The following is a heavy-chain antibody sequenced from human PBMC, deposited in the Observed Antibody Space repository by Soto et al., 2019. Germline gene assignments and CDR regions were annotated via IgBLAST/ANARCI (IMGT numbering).Heavy chain of an antibody. D-gene: IGHD2-15*01. CDR3: ARRLGYCSGGSCYYYFDY. J-gene: IGHJ4*02. Sequence: LRLSCAASGFTFSSYWMHWVRQAPGKGLVWVSRINSDGSSTSYADSVKGRFTISRDNAKNTLYLQMNSLRAEDTAVYYCARRLGYCSGGSCYYYFDYWGQGTLVTVSS. CDR1: GFTFSSYW. CDR2: INSDGSST. V-gene: IGHV3-74*01.